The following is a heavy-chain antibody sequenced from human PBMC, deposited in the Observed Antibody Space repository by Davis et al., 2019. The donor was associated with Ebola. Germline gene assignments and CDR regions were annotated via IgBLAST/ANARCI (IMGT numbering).Heavy chain of an antibody. CDR2: INHSGST. D-gene: IGHD5-12*01. J-gene: IGHJ6*02. V-gene: IGHV4-34*01. CDR1: GGSFSGYY. CDR3: ARGGGYGGYGMDV. Sequence: SETLSLTCAVYGGSFSGYYWSWIRQPPGKGLEWIGEINHSGSTNYNPSLKSRVTISVDTSKNQFSLKLSSVTAADTAVYYCARGGGYGGYGMDVWAKGPRSPSP.